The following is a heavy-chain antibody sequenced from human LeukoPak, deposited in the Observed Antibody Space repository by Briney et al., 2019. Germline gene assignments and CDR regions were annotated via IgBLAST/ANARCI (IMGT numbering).Heavy chain of an antibody. D-gene: IGHD3-10*01. Sequence: SETLSLTCTVSGGSISSSSYYWGWIRQPPGKGLEWIGSIYYSGSTYYNPSLKSRVTISVDTSKNQSSLKLSSVTAADTAVYYCARVTMVRGRDYMDVWGKGTTVTVSS. CDR1: GGSISSSSYY. CDR3: ARVTMVRGRDYMDV. V-gene: IGHV4-39*07. J-gene: IGHJ6*03. CDR2: IYYSGST.